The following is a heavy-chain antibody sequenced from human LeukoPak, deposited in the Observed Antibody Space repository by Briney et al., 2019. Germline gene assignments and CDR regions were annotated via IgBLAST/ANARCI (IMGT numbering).Heavy chain of an antibody. J-gene: IGHJ4*02. CDR2: INSDGSWT. Sequence: GGSLRLSCAASGHYWMHWVRQAPGKGLVWVSHINSDGSWTSYADSVKGRFTISKDNAKNTVYLQMNNLRAEDTAVYYCVIFYETYWGRGTLVTVSS. D-gene: IGHD2/OR15-2a*01. V-gene: IGHV3-74*01. CDR3: VIFYETY. CDR1: GHYW.